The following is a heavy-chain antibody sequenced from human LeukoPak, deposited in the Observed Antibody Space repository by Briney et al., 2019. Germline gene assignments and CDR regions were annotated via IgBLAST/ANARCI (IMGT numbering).Heavy chain of an antibody. V-gene: IGHV4-59*08. Sequence: SETLSLTCTVSGGSISSYYWSWMRQPPGKGLEWIGYIYYSGSTNYNPSLKSRVTISVDTSKNQFSLKLSSVTAADTAVYYCARHHSSGWYYFDYWGQGTLVTVSS. J-gene: IGHJ4*02. CDR2: IYYSGST. CDR1: GGSISSYY. D-gene: IGHD6-19*01. CDR3: ARHHSSGWYYFDY.